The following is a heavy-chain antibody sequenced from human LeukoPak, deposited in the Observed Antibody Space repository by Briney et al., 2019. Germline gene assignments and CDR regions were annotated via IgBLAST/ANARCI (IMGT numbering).Heavy chain of an antibody. D-gene: IGHD4-17*01. J-gene: IGHJ6*02. CDR3: ARDYRDYGAFYGMDV. Sequence: GGSLRLSCAASGITVSTNYMSWVRQAPGKGLEWVSVIYSGGDTYYADSVKGRFTISRDNSKNTLYLQMNSLRAEDTAVYYCARDYRDYGAFYGMDVWGQGATVTVSS. CDR1: GITVSTNY. V-gene: IGHV3-66*01. CDR2: IYSGGDT.